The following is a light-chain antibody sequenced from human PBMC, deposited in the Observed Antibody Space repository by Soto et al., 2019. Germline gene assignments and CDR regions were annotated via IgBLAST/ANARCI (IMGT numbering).Light chain of an antibody. CDR1: SSEIGAYDY. CDR2: EVS. Sequence: QSALTQPASLSGSPGQSIAISCTGTSSEIGAYDYVSWYQQHPDKAPKLMIYEVSNRPSGVSNRFSGSKSVNTATLTISGLQAEDEADYYCSSHTSSNTRIFGTGTKVTVL. V-gene: IGLV2-14*03. CDR3: SSHTSSNTRI. J-gene: IGLJ1*01.